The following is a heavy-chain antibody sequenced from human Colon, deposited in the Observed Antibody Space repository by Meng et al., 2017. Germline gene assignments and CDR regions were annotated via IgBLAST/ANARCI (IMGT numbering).Heavy chain of an antibody. CDR3: ARADCTAGICYQFDN. Sequence: QVPRRRSGQRRVTPSPTLSLPCTVSGLSRGTTGDYWTWIRQRPGKGLEWIGKIFYTGSAHYNPSLKTRAAMSVDRSKNQFSLKLNSVTAADTAVYYCARADCTAGICYQFDNWGQGTLVTVSS. CDR2: IFYTGSA. D-gene: IGHD2-8*02. J-gene: IGHJ4*02. V-gene: IGHV4-31*03. CDR1: GLSRGTTGDY.